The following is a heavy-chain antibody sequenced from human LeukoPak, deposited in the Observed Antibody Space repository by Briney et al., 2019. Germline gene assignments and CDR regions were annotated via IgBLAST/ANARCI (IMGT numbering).Heavy chain of an antibody. CDR2: APHDRSSP. V-gene: IGHV3-30*03. Sequence: GGSLRLSCAVSGFRFNSHHMHWVRQAPNKGLEWVAVAPHDRSSPSHAASVNGRFTISRDNSKDTLFLHMDSLRVDDTAIYYCARQSLGAPGLDHWGQGVLVTVSS. CDR3: ARQSLGAPGLDH. D-gene: IGHD1-26*01. J-gene: IGHJ4*02. CDR1: GFRFNSHH.